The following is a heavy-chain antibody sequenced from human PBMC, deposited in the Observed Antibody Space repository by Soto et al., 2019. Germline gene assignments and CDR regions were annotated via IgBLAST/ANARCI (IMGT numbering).Heavy chain of an antibody. CDR1: GYTFTSYA. V-gene: IGHV1-3*01. Sequence: QVQLVQSGAEVKKPGASVKVSCKASGYTFTSYAMHWVRQAPGQRLEWMGWINAGNGNTKYSQKFQGRVTITRDTAASTAYMELGRLRSEDTAVYYCARDLVMDVWGQGTTVTVSS. D-gene: IGHD2-8*02. CDR3: ARDLVMDV. CDR2: INAGNGNT. J-gene: IGHJ6*02.